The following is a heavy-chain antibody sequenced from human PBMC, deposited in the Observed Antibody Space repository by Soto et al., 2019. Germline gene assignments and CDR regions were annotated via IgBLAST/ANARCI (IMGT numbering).Heavy chain of an antibody. CDR1: GYTFTSYG. J-gene: IGHJ4*02. D-gene: IGHD3-22*01. Sequence: QVQLVQSGAEVRKPGASVKVSCKAPGYTFTSYGISWVRQAPGQGLEWMEWISAYNGNTNYAQKLQGRVTMTTNTSTSTACMKLRSLRTDDTAGDCGARLSSGYSYDFDYWGQGTLVTVSS. V-gene: IGHV1-18*01. CDR3: ARLSSGYSYDFDY. CDR2: ISAYNGNT.